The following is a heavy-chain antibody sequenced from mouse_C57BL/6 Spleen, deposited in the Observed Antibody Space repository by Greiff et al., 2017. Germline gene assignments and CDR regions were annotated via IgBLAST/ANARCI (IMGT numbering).Heavy chain of an antibody. J-gene: IGHJ4*01. V-gene: IGHV7-1*01. Sequence: EVKLMESGGGLVQSGRSLRLSCATSGFTFSDFYMEWVRQAPGKGLEWIAASRNKANDYTTEYSASVKGRFIVSRDTSQSILYLQMNALRAEDTAIYYCARAPTGTDYARDYWGQGTSVTVSS. CDR3: ARAPTGTDYARDY. D-gene: IGHD4-1*02. CDR2: SRNKANDYTT. CDR1: GFTFSDFY.